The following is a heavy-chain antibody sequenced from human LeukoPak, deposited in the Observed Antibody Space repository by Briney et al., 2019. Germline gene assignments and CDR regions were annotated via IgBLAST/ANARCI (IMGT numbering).Heavy chain of an antibody. CDR1: GYTFTSYG. CDR2: IRVYNGNT. Sequence: ASVKVSCKASGYTFTSYGINWVRQAPGQGLEWMGWIRVYNGNTNYAQKLQGRVTMTTDTSTSTAYMELRSLRSDDTAVYYCARDPYNGNYGHYYYYYMDVWGKGTTVTISS. D-gene: IGHD1-26*01. V-gene: IGHV1-18*01. J-gene: IGHJ6*03. CDR3: ARDPYNGNYGHYYYYYMDV.